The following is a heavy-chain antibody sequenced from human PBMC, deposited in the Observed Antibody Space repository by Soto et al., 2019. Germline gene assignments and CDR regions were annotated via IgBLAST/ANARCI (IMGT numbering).Heavy chain of an antibody. J-gene: IGHJ5*02. D-gene: IGHD3-10*01. CDR1: GYTFTSYG. CDR2: ISAYNGNT. Sequence: ASVKVSCKASGYTFTSYGISWVRQAPGQGLEWMGWISAYNGNTNYAQKLQGRVTMTTDTSTSTAYMELRSLRSDDTAVYYCAKDLTSMVRVVLPSPWGQGILVTVSS. V-gene: IGHV1-18*01. CDR3: AKDLTSMVRVVLPSP.